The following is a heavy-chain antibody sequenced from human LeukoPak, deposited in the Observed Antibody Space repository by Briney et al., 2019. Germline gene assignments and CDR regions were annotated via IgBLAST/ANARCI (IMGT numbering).Heavy chain of an antibody. J-gene: IGHJ3*02. V-gene: IGHV1-69*04. CDR1: GGTFSIYA. CDR3: ARPTGDGDAFDI. D-gene: IGHD7-27*01. CDR2: IVPTLDIV. Sequence: SVKVSCKASGGTFSIYAINWVRQVPGQGLERMGRIVPTLDIVNYAQKFQGRVTITADKSTSTAYMELSSLRSEDTAVHYCARPTGDGDAFDIWGQGTMVTVSS.